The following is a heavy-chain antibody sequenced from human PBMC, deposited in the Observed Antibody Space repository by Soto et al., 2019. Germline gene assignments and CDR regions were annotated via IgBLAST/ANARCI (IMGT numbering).Heavy chain of an antibody. CDR1: SGSMRSYY. CDR3: ARGKVAAHQRFLDP. V-gene: IGHV4-59*01. J-gene: IGHJ5*02. D-gene: IGHD6-25*01. Sequence: SETLPLTCTVSSGSMRSYYWSWIRQPPGRGLEWIGYIYDSGSTTYNPSLKSRVTISIDTSKKQFSLKLGSVTAADTAVYYCARGKVAAHQRFLDPWGQGTLVTVSS. CDR2: IYDSGST.